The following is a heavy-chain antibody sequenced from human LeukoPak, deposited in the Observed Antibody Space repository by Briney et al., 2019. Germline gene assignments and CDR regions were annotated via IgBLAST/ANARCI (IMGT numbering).Heavy chain of an antibody. V-gene: IGHV3-30*04. J-gene: IGHJ4*02. CDR2: ISNDGSNK. D-gene: IGHD5-24*01. CDR1: EFTFSSYA. CDR3: ARALGMATMSTY. Sequence: GGSLRLSCAASEFTFSSYAMHWVSQAPGKGLEWVAVISNDGSNKYYADSVKGRFTISRDNSKNTLYLQMNSLRAEDTAVYYCARALGMATMSTYWGQGTLVTVSS.